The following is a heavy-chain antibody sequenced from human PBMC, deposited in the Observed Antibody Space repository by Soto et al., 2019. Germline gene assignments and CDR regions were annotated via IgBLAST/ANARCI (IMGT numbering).Heavy chain of an antibody. J-gene: IGHJ1*01. CDR1: GGSISSGGYY. CDR2: IYYSGST. D-gene: IGHD3-16*01. V-gene: IGHV4-31*03. Sequence: PSETLSLTCTVSGGSISSGGYYWSWIRQHPGKGLEWIGYIYYSGSTYYNPSLKSRVTISVDTSKNQFSLKLSSVTAADTAVYYCCGTRGNSLEEGKFQHWGQGTLVTVSS. CDR3: CGTRGNSLEEGKFQH.